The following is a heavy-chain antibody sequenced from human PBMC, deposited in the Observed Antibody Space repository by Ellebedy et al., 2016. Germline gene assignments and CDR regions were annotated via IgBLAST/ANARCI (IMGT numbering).Heavy chain of an antibody. D-gene: IGHD5-12*01. V-gene: IGHV4-30-4*01. CDR3: ARYSGYDFAVDY. Sequence: SETLSLTXTVSGGSISIGDYYWSWIRQPPGKGLEWIGYIYYSGSTYYNPSLKSRVTISVDTSKNQFSLKLSSVTAADTAVYYCARYSGYDFAVDYWGQGTLVTVSS. CDR1: GGSISIGDYY. J-gene: IGHJ4*02. CDR2: IYYSGST.